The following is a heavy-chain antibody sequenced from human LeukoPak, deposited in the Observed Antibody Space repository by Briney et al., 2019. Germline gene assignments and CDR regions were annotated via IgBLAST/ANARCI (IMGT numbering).Heavy chain of an antibody. V-gene: IGHV3-30*18. D-gene: IGHD1-26*01. Sequence: GRSLRLSCAASGFTSSSYGMHWVRQAPGKGLEWVAVISYDGSNKYYADSVKGRFTISRDNSKNTLYLQMNSLRAEDTAVYYCAKRGGSYWFDPWGQGTLVTVSS. CDR2: ISYDGSNK. J-gene: IGHJ5*02. CDR3: AKRGGSYWFDP. CDR1: GFTSSSYG.